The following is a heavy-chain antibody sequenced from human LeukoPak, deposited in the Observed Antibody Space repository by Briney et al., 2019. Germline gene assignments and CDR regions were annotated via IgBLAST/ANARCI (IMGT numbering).Heavy chain of an antibody. CDR2: IYYSGST. J-gene: IGHJ4*02. CDR3: ASGWDQFVD. D-gene: IGHD1-26*01. CDR1: GGSITSSSHY. Sequence: PSETLSLTYTVSGGSITSSSHYWGWIRQPPGKGLEWIGCIYYSGSTYYNPSLKSRVTISVDMSKNNFSLKLSSVTAADTAVYYCASGWDQFVDWGQGTLVSVSS. V-gene: IGHV4-39*01.